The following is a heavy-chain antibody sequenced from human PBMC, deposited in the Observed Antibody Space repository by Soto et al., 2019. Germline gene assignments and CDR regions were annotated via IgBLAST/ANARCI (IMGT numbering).Heavy chain of an antibody. Sequence: SETLSLTCTVSGGSFSNFYWSWIRQPPGKGLEWIGYVYYSGSTNYNPSLKSRVTISVDTSKNQFSLKLSSVTAADTAVYYCATYTVRYSSSWYYXDSWGQGTLVTVSS. V-gene: IGHV4-59*01. CDR2: VYYSGST. CDR3: ATYTVRYSSSWYYXDS. CDR1: GGSFSNFY. D-gene: IGHD6-13*01. J-gene: IGHJ4*02.